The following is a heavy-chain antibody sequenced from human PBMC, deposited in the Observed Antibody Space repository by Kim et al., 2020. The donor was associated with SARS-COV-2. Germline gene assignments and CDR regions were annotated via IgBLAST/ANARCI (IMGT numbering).Heavy chain of an antibody. CDR2: ISAYNGNT. CDR3: ARDRPAKTEWLFTYYYYGMDV. Sequence: ASVKVSCKASGYTFTSYGISWVRQAPGQGLEWMGWISAYNGNTNYAQKLQGRVTMTTDTSTSTAYMELRSLRSDDTAVYYCARDRPAKTEWLFTYYYYGMDVWGQGTTVTVSS. J-gene: IGHJ6*02. CDR1: GYTFTSYG. V-gene: IGHV1-18*04. D-gene: IGHD3-3*01.